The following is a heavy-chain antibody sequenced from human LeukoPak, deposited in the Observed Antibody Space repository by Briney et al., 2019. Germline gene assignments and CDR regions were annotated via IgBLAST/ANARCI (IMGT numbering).Heavy chain of an antibody. V-gene: IGHV3-7*01. J-gene: IGHJ3*02. Sequence: GGSLRLSCAASGFTLSTHWMSWVRQAPGKGLEWVANIKQDGSEQEYVGSVKGRFIISRDNAQNSLYLQMNSLRAEDTAVYYCAKNYNDTPNWGDAFDIGARGTRVTVSS. D-gene: IGHD3-22*01. CDR3: AKNYNDTPNWGDAFDI. CDR2: IKQDGSEQ. CDR1: GFTLSTHW.